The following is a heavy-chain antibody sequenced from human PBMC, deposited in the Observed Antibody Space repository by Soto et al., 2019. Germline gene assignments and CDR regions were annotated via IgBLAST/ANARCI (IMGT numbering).Heavy chain of an antibody. CDR2: ISGSGGST. D-gene: IGHD6-13*01. V-gene: IGHV3-23*01. CDR3: EEGAEGRAAAGYYYYYMDV. CDR1: GFTFSSYA. J-gene: IGHJ6*03. Sequence: EVQLLESGGGLVQPGGSLRLSCAASGFTFSSYAMSWVRQAPGKGLEWVSAISGSGGSTYYADSVKGRLTISRDNSKNTLYRQMNSLRGEDTAVYYCEEGAEGRAAAGYYYYYMDVWGKGTTVTVSS.